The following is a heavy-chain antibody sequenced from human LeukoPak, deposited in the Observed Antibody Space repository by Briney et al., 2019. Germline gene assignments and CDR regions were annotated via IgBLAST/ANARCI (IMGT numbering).Heavy chain of an antibody. CDR3: ARGLSYRYCSGGSCYSGVVFWYYGMDV. D-gene: IGHD2-15*01. V-gene: IGHV4-34*01. J-gene: IGHJ6*02. Sequence: SETLSLTCAVYGGSFSGYYWSWIRQPPGKGLEWIGEINHSGSTNYNPSLKSRVTISVDTSKNQFSLKLSSVTAADTAVYYCARGLSYRYCSGGSCYSGVVFWYYGMDVWGQGTTVTVSS. CDR2: INHSGST. CDR1: GGSFSGYY.